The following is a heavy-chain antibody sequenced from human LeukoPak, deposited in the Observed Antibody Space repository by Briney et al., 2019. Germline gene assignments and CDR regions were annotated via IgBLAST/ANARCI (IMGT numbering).Heavy chain of an antibody. Sequence: GGSLRLSCAASGFTFSSYVMTWVRQAPGKGLEWVSAISGGGGSAFYADSVKGRFTISRDNSQNTLYLQMNSLRAEDTAVYWCAQDYCDSRSALAYWGQGTLVTVSS. D-gene: IGHD3-22*01. J-gene: IGHJ4*02. V-gene: IGHV3-23*01. CDR2: ISGGGGSA. CDR1: GFTFSSYV. CDR3: AQDYCDSRSALAY.